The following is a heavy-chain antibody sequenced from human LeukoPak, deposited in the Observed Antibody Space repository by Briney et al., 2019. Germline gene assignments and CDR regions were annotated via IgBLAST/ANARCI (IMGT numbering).Heavy chain of an antibody. CDR1: GFTFSSYG. Sequence: GGTLRLSCAASGFTFSSYGMSWVRQAPGKGLEWVSAISGSGVSTYYTDSVKGRFTISRDNSKNTLYLQMNSLRAEDTAVYYCAKSYDSSGFPSWYFDYWGQGTLVTVSS. D-gene: IGHD3-22*01. J-gene: IGHJ4*02. V-gene: IGHV3-23*01. CDR2: ISGSGVST. CDR3: AKSYDSSGFPSWYFDY.